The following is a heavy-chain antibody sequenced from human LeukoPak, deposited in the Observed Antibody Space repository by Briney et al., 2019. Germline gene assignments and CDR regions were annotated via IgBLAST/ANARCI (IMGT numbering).Heavy chain of an antibody. Sequence: GGSLRLSCAASGFTFSSYAMSWVRQAPGKGLEWVSAISGSGGSTYYADSVKGRFTISRDNSKNTLYLQMNRLRAEDTAVYYCAKGFRYCSGGSCYSGDYMDVWGKGTTVTVSS. CDR1: GFTFSSYA. CDR3: AKGFRYCSGGSCYSGDYMDV. J-gene: IGHJ6*03. D-gene: IGHD2-15*01. CDR2: ISGSGGST. V-gene: IGHV3-23*01.